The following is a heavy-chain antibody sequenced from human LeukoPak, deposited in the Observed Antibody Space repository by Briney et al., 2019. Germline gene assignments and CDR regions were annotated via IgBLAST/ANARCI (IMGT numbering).Heavy chain of an antibody. CDR3: ARHHDYVWGSYRYLPWFDP. V-gene: IGHV4-34*01. Sequence: SETLSLTCAVYGGSFSGYYWSWIRQPPGKGLEWTGEINHSGSTNYNPSLKSRVTISVDTSKNRFSLKLSSVTAADTAVYYCARHHDYVWGSYRYLPWFDPWGQGTLVTVSS. J-gene: IGHJ5*02. CDR2: INHSGST. D-gene: IGHD3-16*02. CDR1: GGSFSGYY.